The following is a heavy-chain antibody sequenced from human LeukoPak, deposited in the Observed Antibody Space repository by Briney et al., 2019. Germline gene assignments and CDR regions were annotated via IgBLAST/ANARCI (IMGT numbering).Heavy chain of an antibody. CDR1: GYTFTSYG. J-gene: IGHJ4*02. CDR3: ARGDPYCSGGSCDFDY. Sequence: GASVKVSCKASGYTFTSYGISWVRQAPGQGLEWMGWISAYNGNTNYAQKLQGRVTMTTDTSTSTAYMEQRSLRSDDTAVYYCARGDPYCSGGSCDFDYWGQGTLVTVSS. V-gene: IGHV1-18*01. CDR2: ISAYNGNT. D-gene: IGHD2-15*01.